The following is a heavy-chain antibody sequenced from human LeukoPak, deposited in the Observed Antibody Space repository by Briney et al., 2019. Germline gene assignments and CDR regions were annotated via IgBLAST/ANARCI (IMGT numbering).Heavy chain of an antibody. Sequence: GGALRVSSAASGFTFSSYSMNWGRQAPGKGLEWVSYISSISGTINYAASVKGRFTISGDNARNSLFLQMNSLRAEDTAVYYCARDHNYAFDYWGQGTLVTVSS. CDR1: GFTFSSYS. D-gene: IGHD5-18*01. CDR2: ISSISGTI. V-gene: IGHV3-48*01. CDR3: ARDHNYAFDY. J-gene: IGHJ4*02.